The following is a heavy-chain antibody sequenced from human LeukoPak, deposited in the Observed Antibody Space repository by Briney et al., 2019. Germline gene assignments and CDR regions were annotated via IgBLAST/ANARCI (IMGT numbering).Heavy chain of an antibody. Sequence: ASVKVSCKASGYTFIDYYIHWVRQAPGHGLECMGVINPRGGSTTYAQKLQGRVTMTTDTSTSTAYMELRSLRSDDTAVYYCARSNYDILTGHWFDPWGQGTLVTVSS. V-gene: IGHV1-46*01. D-gene: IGHD3-9*01. CDR2: INPRGGST. CDR3: ARSNYDILTGHWFDP. CDR1: GYTFIDYY. J-gene: IGHJ5*02.